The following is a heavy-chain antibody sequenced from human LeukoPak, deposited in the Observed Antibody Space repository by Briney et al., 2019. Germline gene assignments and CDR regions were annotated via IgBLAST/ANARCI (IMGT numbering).Heavy chain of an antibody. CDR2: IYYSGST. V-gene: IGHV4-59*01. CDR3: ARLSSGWYYYYGMDV. CDR1: GGSISSYY. Sequence: TSETLSLTCTVSGGSISSYYWSWIRQPPGRGLEWIGYIYYSGSTNYNPSLKSRVTISVDTSKNQFSLKLSSVTAADTAVYYCARLSSGWYYYYGMDVWGQGTTVTVSS. D-gene: IGHD6-19*01. J-gene: IGHJ6*02.